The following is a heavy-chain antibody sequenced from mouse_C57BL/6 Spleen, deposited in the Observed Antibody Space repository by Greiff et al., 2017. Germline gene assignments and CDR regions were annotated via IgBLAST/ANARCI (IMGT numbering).Heavy chain of an antibody. Sequence: EVQLQQSGPELVKPGASVKISCKASGYTFTDYYMNWVKQSHGKSLEWIGDINPNNGGTSYNQKFKGKATLTVDKSSSTAYMELRSLTSEDSAVYYCARRGLRYYFDYWGQGTTRTVSS. CDR1: GYTFTDYY. D-gene: IGHD1-1*01. CDR2: INPNNGGT. J-gene: IGHJ2*01. V-gene: IGHV1-26*01. CDR3: ARRGLRYYFDY.